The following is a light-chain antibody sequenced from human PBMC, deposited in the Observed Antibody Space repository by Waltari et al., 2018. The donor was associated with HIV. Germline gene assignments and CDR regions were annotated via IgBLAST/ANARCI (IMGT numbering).Light chain of an antibody. Sequence: SVLTQPPSVSGAPGQRVTISCTGSSSNIGAGYDVHWYQQLPGTAPKLLIYGNSNRPSGVPDRFSGSKSGTSASLAITGLQPDDETDYYCQSYDSSLSNWVFGGGTKLTVL. CDR2: GNS. CDR1: SSNIGAGYD. CDR3: QSYDSSLSNWV. J-gene: IGLJ3*02. V-gene: IGLV1-40*01.